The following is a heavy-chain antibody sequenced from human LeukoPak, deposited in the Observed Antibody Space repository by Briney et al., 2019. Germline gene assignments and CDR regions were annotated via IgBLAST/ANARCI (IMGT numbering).Heavy chain of an antibody. CDR2: INHSGST. J-gene: IGHJ6*02. Sequence: KTSETLSLTCAVYGGSFSGYYWSWIRQPPGKGLEWIGEINHSGSTNYNPSLKSRVTISVDTSKNQFSLKLSSVTAADTAVYYCARSGDYDYVWGSYRYTAYYYYGMDVWGQGTTVTVSS. V-gene: IGHV4-34*01. CDR3: ARSGDYDYVWGSYRYTAYYYYGMDV. D-gene: IGHD3-16*02. CDR1: GGSFSGYY.